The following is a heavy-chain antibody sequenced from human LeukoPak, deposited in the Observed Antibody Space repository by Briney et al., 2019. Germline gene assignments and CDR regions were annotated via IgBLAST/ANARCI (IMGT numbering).Heavy chain of an antibody. CDR1: GFTFSSYA. J-gene: IGHJ4*02. Sequence: PAGGSLRLSCAASGFTFSSYAMSWVRQAPGKGLEWVSAISGSGGSTYYADSVKGRFTISRDNSKNTLYLQMNSLRAEDTAVYYCAKDFRIGYSAHFDYWGQGALVTVSS. CDR2: ISGSGGST. D-gene: IGHD2-21*01. V-gene: IGHV3-23*01. CDR3: AKDFRIGYSAHFDY.